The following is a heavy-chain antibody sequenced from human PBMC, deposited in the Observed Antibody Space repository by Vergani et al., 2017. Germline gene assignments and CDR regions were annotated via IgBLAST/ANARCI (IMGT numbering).Heavy chain of an antibody. Sequence: EVQLLESGGGLGQPGGSLRLSCAASGFIFTNYAMSWVRQAPGKGLEWVSTIGGSGDSTFYADSVKGRFAISRDNSKNSLYLQMNSLRAEDTALYYCVKDIAASGNYWYFDLWGRGTLVTVSS. CDR2: IGGSGDST. J-gene: IGHJ2*01. CDR1: GFIFTNYA. V-gene: IGHV3-23*01. D-gene: IGHD6-13*01. CDR3: VKDIAASGNYWYFDL.